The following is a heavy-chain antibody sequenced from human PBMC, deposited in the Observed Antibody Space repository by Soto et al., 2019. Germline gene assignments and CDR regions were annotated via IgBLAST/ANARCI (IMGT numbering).Heavy chain of an antibody. Sequence: GGSLRLSCAASGFTFSSYAMSWVRQAPGKGLEWVSAISGSGGSTYYADSVKGRFTISRDNSKNTLYLQMNSLRAEDTAVYYCASLSVVHLYGSRSYPDYWGQGTLVTVSS. CDR2: ISGSGGST. D-gene: IGHD3-10*01. V-gene: IGHV3-23*01. CDR1: GFTFSSYA. CDR3: ASLSVVHLYGSRSYPDY. J-gene: IGHJ4*02.